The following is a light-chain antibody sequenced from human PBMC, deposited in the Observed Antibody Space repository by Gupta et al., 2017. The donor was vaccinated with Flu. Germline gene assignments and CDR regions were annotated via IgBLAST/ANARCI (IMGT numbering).Light chain of an antibody. CDR2: HTS. Sequence: DIRLTQSPSFMSASVGDRVTITCRASQGISNYLAWYQQKPGKAPKLLIYHTSTLQSDVPSRFSGSGSGPEFTLTITSLQPEDLATYYCQQLNSYPRTFGQGTKVEIK. CDR3: QQLNSYPRT. CDR1: QGISNY. J-gene: IGKJ1*01. V-gene: IGKV1-9*01.